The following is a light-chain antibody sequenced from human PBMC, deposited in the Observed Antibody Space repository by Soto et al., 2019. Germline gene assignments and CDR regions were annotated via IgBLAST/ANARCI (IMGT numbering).Light chain of an antibody. CDR2: GTF. V-gene: IGKV3-20*01. Sequence: ELVLTQSPGTLSLSPGERATLSCRASLTVTGNFLAWYQQRPGRAPRLLIYGTFSRPTGIPDRFSGSGSETDFTLTNNRLEREDFAVYYCQQYGDSKTFGQGTKVEI. CDR3: QQYGDSKT. J-gene: IGKJ1*01. CDR1: LTVTGNF.